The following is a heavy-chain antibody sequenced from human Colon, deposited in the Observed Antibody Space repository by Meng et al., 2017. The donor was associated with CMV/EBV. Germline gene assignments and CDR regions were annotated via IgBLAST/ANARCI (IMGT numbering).Heavy chain of an antibody. J-gene: IGHJ4*02. CDR2: INGVGDTT. CDR1: GFTFSNYA. CDR3: AKDRAYCGSFSCSPNYFDG. Sequence: GESLKISCAGSGFTFSNYAMSWVRQAPGKGLEWVSGINGVGDTTYYADSVKGRFTISRDNSKNTLYLRMIDLRAEDTAMYYCAKDRAYCGSFSCSPNYFDGWGQGNLVTVSS. V-gene: IGHV3-23*01. D-gene: IGHD2-21*01.